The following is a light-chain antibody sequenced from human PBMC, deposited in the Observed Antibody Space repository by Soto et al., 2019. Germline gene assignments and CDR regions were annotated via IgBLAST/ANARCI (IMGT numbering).Light chain of an antibody. CDR1: SSDVGGYNY. V-gene: IGLV2-14*01. CDR3: SSYTSSSTLV. Sequence: QSALTQPASVSGSPGQSITISCTGTSSDVGGYNYVSWYQQHPGKAPKLMIYEVSNRPSGVSNRFSGSKSANTASLTISGLHPDDEADYYCSSYTSSSTLVFGAGTQLTVL. CDR2: EVS. J-gene: IGLJ7*01.